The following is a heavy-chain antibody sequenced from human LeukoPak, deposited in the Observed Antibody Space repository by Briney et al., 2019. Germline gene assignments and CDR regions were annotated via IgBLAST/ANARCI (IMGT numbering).Heavy chain of an antibody. J-gene: IGHJ4*02. Sequence: GGSLRLSCVGSGFTFRSHAMSWVRQAPGKGLEWVSAISGSGGSTYYADSVKGRFTISRDNSKNTLYLQMNSLRAEDTAVYYCAKLSDSSGWYFDYWGQGTLVIVSS. V-gene: IGHV3-23*01. D-gene: IGHD6-19*01. CDR2: ISGSGGST. CDR1: GFTFRSHA. CDR3: AKLSDSSGWYFDY.